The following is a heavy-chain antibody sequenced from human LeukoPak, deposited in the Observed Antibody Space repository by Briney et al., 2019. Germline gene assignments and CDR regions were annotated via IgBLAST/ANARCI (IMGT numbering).Heavy chain of an antibody. CDR2: MNIDGSEK. CDR1: GFTFSSYA. CDR3: ARDPVEWELLLDY. J-gene: IGHJ4*02. D-gene: IGHD1-26*01. Sequence: GGSLRLSCAASGFTFSSYAMSWVRQAPGKRLEWVANMNIDGSEKYYADSVRGRFSISRDNARNSVYLQMASLRVEDTAVYYCARDPVEWELLLDYWGQGTLVTVSS. V-gene: IGHV3-7*01.